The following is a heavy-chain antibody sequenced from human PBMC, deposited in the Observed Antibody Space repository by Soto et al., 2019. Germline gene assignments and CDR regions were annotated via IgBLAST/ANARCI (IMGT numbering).Heavy chain of an antibody. D-gene: IGHD5-12*01. Sequence: QVQLQESGPGLVKPSETLSLTCTVSGGYISSDGYYWTWIRQHPGKGPEWSGYIYHTGSTYYNPSLTSRVIISVDTSKNQFSLNLRSVNAADTAAYYCARERSEWLRPYYQYYAMDDWGQGTTVTVSS. V-gene: IGHV4-31*03. CDR3: ARERSEWLRPYYQYYAMDD. CDR1: GGYISSDGYY. J-gene: IGHJ6*02. CDR2: IYHTGST.